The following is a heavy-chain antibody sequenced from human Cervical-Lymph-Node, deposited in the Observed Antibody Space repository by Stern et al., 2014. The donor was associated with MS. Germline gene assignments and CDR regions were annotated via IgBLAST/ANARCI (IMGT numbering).Heavy chain of an antibody. CDR2: IYWDDQK. V-gene: IGHV2-5*02. J-gene: IGHJ4*02. CDR3: AHRTAGPFDY. CDR1: GFSLSTSGLG. Sequence: QITLKESGPALVKPTQTLTLTCTFSGFSLSTSGLGVGWIRQPPGDALEWLAYIYWDDQKRYRPSLKSRLTITKDTSKNQVVLTLTNVDPVDTATYYCAHRTAGPFDYWGQGTLVTVSS.